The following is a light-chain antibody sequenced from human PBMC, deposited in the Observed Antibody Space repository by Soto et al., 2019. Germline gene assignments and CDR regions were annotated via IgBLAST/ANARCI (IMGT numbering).Light chain of an antibody. CDR2: GAS. V-gene: IGKV3-20*01. CDR3: QQYGSSSWP. J-gene: IGKJ1*01. Sequence: IGVTQSAGTLSLSQGERATLSCRASQSVSSSYLAWYQQKPGQAPRLLIYGASSRATGIPDRFSGSGSGTDFTLTISRLEPEDFAVYYCQQYGSSSWPFGQGTKVDIK. CDR1: QSVSSSY.